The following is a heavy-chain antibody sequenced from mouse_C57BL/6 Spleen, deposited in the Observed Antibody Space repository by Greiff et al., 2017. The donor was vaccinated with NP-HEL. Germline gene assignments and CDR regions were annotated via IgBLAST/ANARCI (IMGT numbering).Heavy chain of an antibody. V-gene: IGHV1-53*01. CDR1: GYTFTSYW. D-gene: IGHD2-2*01. CDR2: INPSNGGT. Sequence: QVQLQQPGTELVKPGASVKLFCKASGYTFTSYWMHWVKQRPGQGLEWIGNINPSNGGTNYNEKFKSKATLTVDKSSSTAYMQLSSLTSEDSAVYYCARSNGYLYAMDYWGQGTSVTVSS. CDR3: ARSNGYLYAMDY. J-gene: IGHJ4*01.